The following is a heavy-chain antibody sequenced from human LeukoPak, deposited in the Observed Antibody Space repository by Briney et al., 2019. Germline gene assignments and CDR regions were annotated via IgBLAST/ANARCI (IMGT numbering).Heavy chain of an antibody. CDR3: VSGYRNGVDY. Sequence: PGGSLRLSCAVSGFTFSSYEVNWVRQAPGKGLEWVSYISSGGSAIYYADSVRGRFTISRDNARNSLYLQMNSLRIEDTAVYYCVSGYRNGVDYWGQGILVTVSS. V-gene: IGHV3-48*03. D-gene: IGHD5-12*01. J-gene: IGHJ4*02. CDR1: GFTFSSYE. CDR2: ISSGGSAI.